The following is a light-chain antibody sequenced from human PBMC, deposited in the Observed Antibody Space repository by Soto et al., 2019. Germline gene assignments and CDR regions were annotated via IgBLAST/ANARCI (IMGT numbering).Light chain of an antibody. J-gene: IGKJ5*01. CDR1: QDIRNY. Sequence: DIQMTQSPSSLSASVGDRVTITCQASQDIRNYLNWYQQKPGKAPELLIYDASNLETGVPSRFSGCGSGTAFTFTISCLQPEDIAAYYCQQYENVPITLGQGTRLEIQ. CDR2: DAS. CDR3: QQYENVPIT. V-gene: IGKV1-33*01.